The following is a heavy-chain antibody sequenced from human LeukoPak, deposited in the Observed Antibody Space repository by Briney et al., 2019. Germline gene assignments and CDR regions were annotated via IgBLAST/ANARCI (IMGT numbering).Heavy chain of an antibody. CDR2: INHSGST. J-gene: IGHJ4*02. V-gene: IGHV4-34*01. D-gene: IGHD3-9*01. CDR1: GGSFSGYY. CDR3: ARLRGLRYFDWSYHY. Sequence: SETLSLTCAVYGGSFSGYYWSWLRQPPGKGLEWIGEINHSGSTNYNPSLKSRVTISVDTSKNQFSLKLSSVTAADTAVYYCARLRGLRYFDWSYHYWDQGTLVTVSS.